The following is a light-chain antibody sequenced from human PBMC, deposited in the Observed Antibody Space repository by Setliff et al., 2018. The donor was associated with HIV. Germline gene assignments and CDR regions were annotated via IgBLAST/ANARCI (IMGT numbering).Light chain of an antibody. CDR1: SSDVGGYDY. CDR3: SSYTSISTYV. Sequence: QSALTQPASVSRSPGQSIAISCTGTSSDVGGYDYVSWFQQHPGKAPKLMIYDVSKRPSGVSNRFSGSKSDNTASLTISGLQAEDEADYFCSSYTSISTYVFGTGTKVTVL. V-gene: IGLV2-14*01. CDR2: DVS. J-gene: IGLJ1*01.